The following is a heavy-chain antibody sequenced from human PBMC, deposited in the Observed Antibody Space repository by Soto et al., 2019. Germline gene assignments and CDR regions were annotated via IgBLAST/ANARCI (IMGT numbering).Heavy chain of an antibody. CDR2: ISAYNGNT. CDR1: GYTFTSYG. D-gene: IGHD4-17*01. V-gene: IGHV1-18*01. J-gene: IGHJ4*02. Sequence: ASVKVSCKASGYTFTSYGISWVRQAPGQGLEWMGWISAYNGNTNYAQKLQGRVTMTTDTSTSTAHMELRSLRSDDTAVYYCARVPDYGDYLTYWGQGTLVTVSS. CDR3: ARVPDYGDYLTY.